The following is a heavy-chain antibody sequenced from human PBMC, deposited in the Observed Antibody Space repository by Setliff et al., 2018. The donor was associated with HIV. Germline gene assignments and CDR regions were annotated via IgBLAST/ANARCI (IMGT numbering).Heavy chain of an antibody. J-gene: IGHJ6*03. Sequence: PSETLSLTCTVSGGSIGSGSHYWSWIRQPAGKGLEWIGHIYTTGSTNYNPSLKSRVSISLDTSKKQVSLKLNSVTAADTAVYYCARGLSIFGVATPGFYSFMDVWGKGTTVTVSS. CDR3: ARGLSIFGVATPGFYSFMDV. CDR1: GGSIGSGSHY. V-gene: IGHV4-61*09. CDR2: IYTTGST. D-gene: IGHD3-3*01.